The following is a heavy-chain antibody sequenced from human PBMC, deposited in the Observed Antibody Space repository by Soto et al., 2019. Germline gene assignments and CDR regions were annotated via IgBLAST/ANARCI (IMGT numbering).Heavy chain of an antibody. J-gene: IGHJ4*02. D-gene: IGHD4-17*01. V-gene: IGHV3-21*01. CDR3: ARPPLGDYYFDY. CDR2: ISSSSSYI. CDR1: GFTFSSYS. Sequence: EVQLVESGGGLVKPGGSLRLSCAASGFTFSSYSMNWVRQAPGKGLEWVSSISSSSSYIYYADSVKGRFTISRDNAKNSLYLQMNSLRAEDTAGYYCARPPLGDYYFDYWGQGTLVTVSS.